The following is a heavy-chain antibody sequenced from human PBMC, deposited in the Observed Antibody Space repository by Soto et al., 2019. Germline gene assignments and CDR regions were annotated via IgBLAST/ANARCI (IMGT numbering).Heavy chain of an antibody. CDR1: GGSFSGYY. CDR2: INHSGST. CDR3: ARDLSRARYGPQDAFDI. V-gene: IGHV4-34*01. J-gene: IGHJ3*02. D-gene: IGHD4-17*01. Sequence: SETLSLTCAVYGGSFSGYYWSWIRQPPGNGLEWIGEINHSGSTNYNPSLKSRVTMSVDTSKNQFSLKLSSVTAADTAVYYCARDLSRARYGPQDAFDIWGQGTMVTVSS.